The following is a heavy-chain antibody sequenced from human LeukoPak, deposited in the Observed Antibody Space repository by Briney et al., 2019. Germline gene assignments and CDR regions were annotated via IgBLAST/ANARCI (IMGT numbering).Heavy chain of an antibody. V-gene: IGHV3-23*01. J-gene: IGHJ2*01. CDR1: GFTFSSDG. CDR3: AKNLVGIEAFSWYFDL. Sequence: GGSLRLSCSASGFTFSSDGMSWVCQAPGKGLEWVSRISASGGGTVYADSVKGRVTISRDNSQNTLYLQMHSLRSKDTAVYSCAKNLVGIEAFSWYFDLWGRGTQVTFSS. D-gene: IGHD1-26*01. CDR2: ISASGGGT.